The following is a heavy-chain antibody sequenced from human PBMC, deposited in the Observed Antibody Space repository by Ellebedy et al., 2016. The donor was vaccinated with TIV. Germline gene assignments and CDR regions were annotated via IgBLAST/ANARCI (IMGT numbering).Heavy chain of an antibody. CDR3: AKARRRVVVVPAALPLYYFYVMDV. D-gene: IGHD2-2*01. J-gene: IGHJ6*02. Sequence: GESLKISCAASGFTSGDCAMHWVRQAPGKGLEWISLISGNGGSTYYADSVKGRFTISRDNSKNSLYLQLNSLRTEDTALYYCAKARRRVVVVPAALPLYYFYVMDVWGRGTTVTVSS. CDR2: ISGNGGST. CDR1: GFTSGDCA. V-gene: IGHV3-43*02.